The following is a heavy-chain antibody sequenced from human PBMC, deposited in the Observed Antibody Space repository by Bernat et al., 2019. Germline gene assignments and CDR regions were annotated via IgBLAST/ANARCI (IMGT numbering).Heavy chain of an antibody. Sequence: QVQLQESGPGLVKPSETLSLTCTVSGGSISSYYWSWIRQPPGKGLEWIGYIYYSGSTNYNPSLKSRVTISVDTSKNQFSLKLSSVTAADTAVYYCARGGTDKTQWTGYYLFDYWGQGTLVTVSS. CDR3: ARGGTDKTQWTGYYLFDY. CDR2: IYYSGST. V-gene: IGHV4-59*01. J-gene: IGHJ4*02. CDR1: GGSISSYY. D-gene: IGHD3-9*01.